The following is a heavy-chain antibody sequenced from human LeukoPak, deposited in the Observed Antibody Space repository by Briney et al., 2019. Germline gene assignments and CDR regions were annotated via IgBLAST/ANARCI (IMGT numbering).Heavy chain of an antibody. CDR1: GYTFASYG. CDR2: ISAYNGNT. CDR3: ARDSASYGYGVSEP. Sequence: ASVKVSCKASGYTFASYGISWVRPAPGQGLEWMGWISAYNGNTNYAQKLQGRVTMTTDTSTSTAYMELRSLRSDDTAVYYCARDSASYGYGVSEPWGQGTLVTVSS. V-gene: IGHV1-18*01. D-gene: IGHD5-18*01. J-gene: IGHJ5*02.